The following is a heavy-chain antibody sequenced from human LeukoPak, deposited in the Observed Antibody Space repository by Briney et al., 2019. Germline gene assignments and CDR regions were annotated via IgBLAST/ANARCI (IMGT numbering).Heavy chain of an antibody. D-gene: IGHD1-26*01. J-gene: IGHJ4*02. V-gene: IGHV3-23*01. CDR2: ISGSGGST. Sequence: GGSLRLSCAASGFTFNSYAMSWVRQAPGKGLAWVSAISGSGGSTYYADSVKGRFTISRDNSKNTLYLHMNSLRAEDTAVYYCAKGGKWDVTPFDYWGQGTLVTVSS. CDR1: GFTFNSYA. CDR3: AKGGKWDVTPFDY.